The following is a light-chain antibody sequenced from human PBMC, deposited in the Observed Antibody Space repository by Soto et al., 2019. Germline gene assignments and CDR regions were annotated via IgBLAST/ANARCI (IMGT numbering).Light chain of an antibody. CDR2: GAS. J-gene: IGKJ1*01. CDR3: QRYDNWPWT. CDR1: QSISDT. Sequence: EIVMTQSPATLSVSPGGRATLSCRASQSISDTLAWYQQKPGQAPRLLIHGASTRAPGFPARFSGSGSGTDFTRTISSLQSEDFAVYYCQRYDNWPWTFGQGTKVEIK. V-gene: IGKV3-15*01.